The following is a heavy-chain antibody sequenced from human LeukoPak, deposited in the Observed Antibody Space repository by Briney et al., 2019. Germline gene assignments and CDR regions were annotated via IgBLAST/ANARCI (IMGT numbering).Heavy chain of an antibody. D-gene: IGHD3-22*01. V-gene: IGHV4-61*05. CDR3: ARARPMIVDSGDAFDI. Sequence: SETLSLTCTVSGGSISSSSYYWGWIRQPPGKGLEWIGYIYYSGSTNYNPSLKSRVTISVDTSKNQFSLKLSSVTAADTAVYYCARARPMIVDSGDAFDIWGQGTMITVSS. CDR1: GGSISSSSYY. J-gene: IGHJ3*02. CDR2: IYYSGST.